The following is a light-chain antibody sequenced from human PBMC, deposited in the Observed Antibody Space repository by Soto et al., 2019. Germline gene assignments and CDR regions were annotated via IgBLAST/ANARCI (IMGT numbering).Light chain of an antibody. CDR2: GAS. V-gene: IGKV3-20*01. Sequence: ETVLTQSPGTLSLSPGERATLSCRASQSVSSSYLAWYQQKPGQAPRLLIYGASSRATGIPDRFSGSGSGTDFTLTISRLEPDDFAAYYCHQYGSSPAFGGGTKVEIK. J-gene: IGKJ4*01. CDR1: QSVSSSY. CDR3: HQYGSSPA.